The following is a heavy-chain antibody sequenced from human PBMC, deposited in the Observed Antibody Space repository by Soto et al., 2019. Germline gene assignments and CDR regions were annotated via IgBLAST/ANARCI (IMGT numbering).Heavy chain of an antibody. Sequence: GASVKVSCKASGFTFTSSAVQWVRQARGQRLEWIGWIVVGSGNTNYAQKFQERVTITRDMSTSTAYMELSSLGSEDTAVYYCAAPNLGRLVRVYYYYGMDVWGQGTTVTVSS. J-gene: IGHJ6*02. D-gene: IGHD6-19*01. CDR2: IVVGSGNT. CDR1: GFTFTSSA. V-gene: IGHV1-58*01. CDR3: AAPNLGRLVRVYYYYGMDV.